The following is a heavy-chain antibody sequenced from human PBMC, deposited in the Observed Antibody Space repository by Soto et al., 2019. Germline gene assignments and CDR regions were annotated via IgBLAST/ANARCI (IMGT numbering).Heavy chain of an antibody. CDR1: GASIRSDDHY. Sequence: SSETLALNCTVSGASIRSDDHYWRWIRQATGKGLEWMGYIFYRGNSYYNTSLESRLTMSVDTSRNQFSLKVRSVTAADTAMYYCARASPASYDYYTFEYWGQGALVTVSS. D-gene: IGHD1-26*01. J-gene: IGHJ4*02. CDR3: ARASPASYDYYTFEY. V-gene: IGHV4-30-4*01. CDR2: IFYRGNS.